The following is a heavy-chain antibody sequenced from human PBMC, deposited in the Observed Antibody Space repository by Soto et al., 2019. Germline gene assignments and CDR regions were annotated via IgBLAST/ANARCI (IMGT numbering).Heavy chain of an antibody. CDR1: GFSFSSYA. Sequence: EVQLLESGGDLVQPGGSLRLSCAASGFSFSSYAMTWVRQAPGKGLEWVSSIRGDTTYYADSVKGRFTISRDNSKNTLYLQMNSRGAEDTAIYYCAKDWAEWEHAWTDWGEGGLVTVSA. CDR3: AKDWAEWEHAWTD. CDR2: IRGDTT. D-gene: IGHD1-26*01. V-gene: IGHV3-23*01. J-gene: IGHJ4*02.